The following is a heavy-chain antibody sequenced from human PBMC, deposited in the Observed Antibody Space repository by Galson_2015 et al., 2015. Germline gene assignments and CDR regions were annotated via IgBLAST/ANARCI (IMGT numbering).Heavy chain of an antibody. CDR3: AGRLWFRDPSGFDP. J-gene: IGHJ5*02. V-gene: IGHV3-30*01. CDR2: ISYDGSNK. CDR1: GFTVSSNY. Sequence: SLRLSCAASGFTVSSNYMSWVRQAPGKGLEWVAVISYDGSNKYYADSVKGRFTISRDNSKNTLYLQMNSLRAEDTAVYYCAGRLWFRDPSGFDPWGQGTLVTVSS. D-gene: IGHD3-10*01.